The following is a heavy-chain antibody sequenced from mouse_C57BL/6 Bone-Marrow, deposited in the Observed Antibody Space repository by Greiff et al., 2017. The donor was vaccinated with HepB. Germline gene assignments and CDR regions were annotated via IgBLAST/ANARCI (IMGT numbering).Heavy chain of an antibody. Sequence: QVQLQQPGAELVMPGASVKLSCKASGYTFTSYWMHWVKQRPGQGLEWIGEIDPSDSYTNYNQKFKGKSTLTVDKSSSPAYMQLSSLTSEDSAVYYCARSLLLRFLFDYWGQGTLVTVSA. CDR3: ARSLLLRFLFDY. CDR2: IDPSDSYT. J-gene: IGHJ3*01. CDR1: GYTFTSYW. D-gene: IGHD1-1*01. V-gene: IGHV1-69*01.